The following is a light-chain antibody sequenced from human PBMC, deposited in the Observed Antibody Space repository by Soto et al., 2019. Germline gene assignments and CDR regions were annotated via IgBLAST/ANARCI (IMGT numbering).Light chain of an antibody. CDR2: DAS. CDR3: QQRSNWPPLT. Sequence: EIVLTQSPATLSLSPGERATLSCRASQSVSSYLAWYQQKPGQAPRLLIYDASNRATGIPARFSGSGSGTDFTLTIISLEPEDFAVYYCQQRSNWPPLTFGQGTRLEIK. CDR1: QSVSSY. J-gene: IGKJ5*01. V-gene: IGKV3-11*01.